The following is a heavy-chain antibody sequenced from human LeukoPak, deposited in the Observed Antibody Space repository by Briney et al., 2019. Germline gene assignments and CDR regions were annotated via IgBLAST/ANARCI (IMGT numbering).Heavy chain of an antibody. D-gene: IGHD3-22*01. CDR1: GYTFTGYY. V-gene: IGHV1-2*02. Sequence: ASVKVSFKASGYTFTGYYMHWVRQAPGQGLEWMGWINPNSGGTNYAQKFQGRVTMTRDTSISTAYMELSRLRSDDTAVYYCARVGSEPTMIVVERAFDIWGQGTMVTVSS. CDR3: ARVGSEPTMIVVERAFDI. J-gene: IGHJ3*02. CDR2: INPNSGGT.